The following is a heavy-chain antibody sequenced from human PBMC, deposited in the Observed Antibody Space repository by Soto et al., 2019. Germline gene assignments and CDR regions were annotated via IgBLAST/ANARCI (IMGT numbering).Heavy chain of an antibody. D-gene: IGHD6-19*01. CDR2: IYYSGST. J-gene: IGHJ4*02. V-gene: IGHV4-30-4*08. CDR1: GGSISSGGYY. CDR3: ARYSSGWYDFDY. Sequence: SETLSLTCTVSGGSISSGGYYWSWIRQHPGKGLEWIGYIYYSGSTYYNPSLKSRVTISVDTSKNQFSLKLSSVTAADTAVYYCARYSSGWYDFDYWGQGTLVTVSS.